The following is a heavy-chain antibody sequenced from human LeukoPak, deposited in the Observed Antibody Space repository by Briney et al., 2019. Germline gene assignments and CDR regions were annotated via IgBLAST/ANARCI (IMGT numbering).Heavy chain of an antibody. D-gene: IGHD2-2*01. J-gene: IGHJ6*03. V-gene: IGHV4-59*01. CDR1: GGSISSYY. CDR3: ASAPLYCSSTSCQEGYYHYYVDV. Sequence: PSETLSLTCTVSGGSISSYYWSWIRQPPGKGLEWIGYIYYSGSTNYNPSLKGRVTISVDTSKNQFSLKLSSVTAADTAVYYCASAPLYCSSTSCQEGYYHYYVDVWGKGTTVTVSS. CDR2: IYYSGST.